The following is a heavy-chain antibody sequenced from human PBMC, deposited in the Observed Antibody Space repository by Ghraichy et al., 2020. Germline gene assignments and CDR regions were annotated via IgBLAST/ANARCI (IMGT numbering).Heavy chain of an antibody. V-gene: IGHV5-51*01. CDR3: VSHETSGYYYDS. Sequence: GGSLNISCEASGYKSLDHWIGWVRQMPGKGLEWMGIIFLSDSDTTYSPSFQGQVTISADKSISTAYLQWTSLRASDTAIYYCVSHETSGYYYDSWGQGTLVTVSS. J-gene: IGHJ5*01. D-gene: IGHD3-22*01. CDR2: IFLSDSDT. CDR1: GYKSLDHW.